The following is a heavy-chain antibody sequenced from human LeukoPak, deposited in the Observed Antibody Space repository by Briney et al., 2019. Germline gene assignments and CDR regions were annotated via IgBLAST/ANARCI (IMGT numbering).Heavy chain of an antibody. CDR1: GESFSGYY. Sequence: SETLSLTCAVYGESFSGYYWSWIRQPPGKGLEWIGYIYYSGSTNYNPSLKSRVTISVDTSKNQFSLKLSSVTAADTAVYYCASLATILPGGMDVWGQGTTVTVPS. CDR2: IYYSGST. J-gene: IGHJ6*02. V-gene: IGHV4-59*01. CDR3: ASLATILPGGMDV. D-gene: IGHD5-12*01.